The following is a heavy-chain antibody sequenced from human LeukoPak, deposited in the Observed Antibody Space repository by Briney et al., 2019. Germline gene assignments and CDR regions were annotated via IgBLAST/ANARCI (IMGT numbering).Heavy chain of an antibody. CDR2: ISSSGSTI. Sequence: GGSLRLSCAASGFTFSDYYMSWIRQAPGNGREWGSYISSSGSTIYSADSVKGRFTISKHNAQNSTYLHINSLISPATAMYYLASSDDAFDIWSRGTIVTVS. CDR3: ASSDDAFDI. V-gene: IGHV3-11*04. D-gene: IGHD3-10*01. J-gene: IGHJ3*02. CDR1: GFTFSDYY.